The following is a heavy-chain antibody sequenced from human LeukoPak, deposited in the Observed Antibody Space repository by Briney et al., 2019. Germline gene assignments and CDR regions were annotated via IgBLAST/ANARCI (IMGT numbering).Heavy chain of an antibody. CDR2: IYYSGTT. V-gene: IGHV4-59*02. CDR3: ARDRGFGFDY. D-gene: IGHD3-10*01. Sequence: SETLSLTCTVSGGSVSGYYWSWIRQPPGKGLEWIGYIYYSGTTNYNPSLKSRVTISVDTSKNQFSLKLSSVTAADTAVYYCARDRGFGFDYWGQGTLVTVSS. CDR1: GGSVSGYY. J-gene: IGHJ4*02.